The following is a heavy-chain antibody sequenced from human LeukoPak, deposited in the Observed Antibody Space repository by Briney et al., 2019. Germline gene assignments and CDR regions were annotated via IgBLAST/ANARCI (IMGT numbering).Heavy chain of an antibody. J-gene: IGHJ6*02. V-gene: IGHV3-21*01. D-gene: IGHD5/OR15-5a*01. CDR2: ISSSSSYI. CDR3: ARDISVSIARSGMDV. CDR1: GFTLSSYS. Sequence: PGGSLRLSCAASGFTLSSYSMNWVRQAPGKGLEWVSSISSSSSYIYYADSVKGRFTISRDNAKNSLYLQMNSLRAEDTAVYYCARDISVSIARSGMDVWGQGTTVTVSS.